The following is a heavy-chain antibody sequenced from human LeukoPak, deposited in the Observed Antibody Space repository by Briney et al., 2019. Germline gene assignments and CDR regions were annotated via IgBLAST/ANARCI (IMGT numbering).Heavy chain of an antibody. J-gene: IGHJ3*02. CDR2: INPSGGNT. CDR1: GYTFTRYY. D-gene: IGHD5-24*01. CDR3: ARVRDGYNDAYDI. Sequence: RASVKVSCKASGYTFTRYYMHWVRQAPGQGLEWMGIINPSGGNTNYAQNFQGRVTMTGDTSTSTVYMELSSLRSEDTAVYYCARVRDGYNDAYDIWGQGTMVTVTS. V-gene: IGHV1-46*01.